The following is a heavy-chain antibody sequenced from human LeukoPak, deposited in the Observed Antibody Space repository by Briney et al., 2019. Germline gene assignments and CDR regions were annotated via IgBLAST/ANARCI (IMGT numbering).Heavy chain of an antibody. CDR1: GLTFNSYS. CDR2: ISSSSSYI. J-gene: IGHJ4*02. Sequence: PGGSLRLPCAASGLTFNSYSMIWLRQAPAKALEWVSSISSSSSYIYYADSVKGRFTISRDNAKNSLYLQMNSLRAEDTAVYYCARDEAGPFDYWGQGTLVTVSS. CDR3: ARDEAGPFDY. V-gene: IGHV3-21*01. D-gene: IGHD6-13*01.